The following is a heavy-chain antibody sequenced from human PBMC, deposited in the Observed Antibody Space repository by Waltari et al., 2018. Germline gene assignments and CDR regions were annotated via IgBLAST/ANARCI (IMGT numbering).Heavy chain of an antibody. J-gene: IGHJ4*02. V-gene: IGHV3-20*04. CDR1: GFKFNGFG. CDR3: ARYLNWGLPRFDN. Sequence: EVQLAESGGAVVRPGGSLRLTCVASGFKFNGFGMRWVRRVPGKGLEWVSGITWNGGIISYSDSVKGRFTITRDNDKNSLSLQMTSLRVEDTALYYCARYLNWGLPRFDNWGQGTQVTVSS. D-gene: IGHD3-16*01. CDR2: ITWNGGII.